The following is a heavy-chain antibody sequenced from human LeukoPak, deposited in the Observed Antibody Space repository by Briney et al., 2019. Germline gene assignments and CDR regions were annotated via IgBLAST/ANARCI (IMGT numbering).Heavy chain of an antibody. V-gene: IGHV4-31*03. CDR2: IYYSGST. Sequence: PSETLSLTCIVSGGSISSTTYYWGWIRQSPGKGLEWIGYIYYSGSTYYNPSLKSRVTISVDTSKNQFSLKLSSVTAADTAVYYCAREDVEMATIDYWGQGTLVTVSS. CDR1: GGSISSTTYY. D-gene: IGHD5-24*01. CDR3: AREDVEMATIDY. J-gene: IGHJ4*02.